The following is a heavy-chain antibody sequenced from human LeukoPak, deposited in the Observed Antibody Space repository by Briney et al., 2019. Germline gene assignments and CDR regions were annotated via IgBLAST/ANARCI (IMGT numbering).Heavy chain of an antibody. Sequence: GASVKVSCKSSGYTFTGYYIHWVRQAPGQGLEWMGWINSDSGATHYAQTFQGRVTMTRDTSISTAYMELSRLRSDDTAVYYCARGSSWFYFDYWGQGPLATVSS. J-gene: IGHJ4*02. CDR2: INSDSGAT. D-gene: IGHD6-13*01. CDR1: GYTFTGYY. V-gene: IGHV1-2*02. CDR3: ARGSSWFYFDY.